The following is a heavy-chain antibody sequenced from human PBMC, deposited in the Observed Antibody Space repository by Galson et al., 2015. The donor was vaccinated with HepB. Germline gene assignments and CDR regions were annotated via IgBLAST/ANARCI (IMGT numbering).Heavy chain of an antibody. CDR1: GYTFTSYA. CDR2: INAGNGNT. V-gene: IGHV1-3*01. D-gene: IGHD1-14*01. J-gene: IGHJ6*02. Sequence: SVKVSCKASGYTFTSYAMHWVRQAPGQRLEWTGWINAGNGNTQYSQKFQGRVTLTRDTSASTAYMELGSLRSEDTAVYHCARTEYYYYGMDVWGQGTTVTVSS. CDR3: ARTEYYYYGMDV.